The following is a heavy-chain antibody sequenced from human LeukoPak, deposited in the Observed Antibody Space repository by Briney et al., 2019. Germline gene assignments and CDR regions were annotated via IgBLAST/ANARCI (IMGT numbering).Heavy chain of an antibody. V-gene: IGHV3-11*01. CDR3: ARVASSWYQYYFDY. D-gene: IGHD6-13*01. J-gene: IGHJ4*02. CDR2: ISSSGSTI. Sequence: GRSLRLSCAASGFTFSDYYMSWIRQAPGKGLEWVSYISSSGSTIYYADSVKGRFTISRDNAKNSLYLQMNSLRAEDTAVYYCARVASSWYQYYFDYWGQGTLVTVSS. CDR1: GFTFSDYY.